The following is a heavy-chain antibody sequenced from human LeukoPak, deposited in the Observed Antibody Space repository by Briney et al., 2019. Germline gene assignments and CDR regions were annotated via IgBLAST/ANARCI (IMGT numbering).Heavy chain of an antibody. D-gene: IGHD6-13*01. CDR1: GYTFTGYY. Sequence: ASVKVSCKASGYTFTGYYMHWVRQAPGQGLEWMGRINPNSGGTNYAQKFQGRVTMTRDPSISTAYMELSRLRSDDTAVYYCARVFRGIAAAGSFDYWGQGTLVTVSS. J-gene: IGHJ4*02. V-gene: IGHV1-2*06. CDR3: ARVFRGIAAAGSFDY. CDR2: INPNSGGT.